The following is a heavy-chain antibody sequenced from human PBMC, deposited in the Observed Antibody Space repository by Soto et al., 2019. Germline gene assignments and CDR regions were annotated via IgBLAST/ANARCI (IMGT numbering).Heavy chain of an antibody. CDR3: ARDRDDYGSGNYYNRIDF. J-gene: IGHJ4*02. V-gene: IGHV1-69*01. Sequence: QVQLVQSGAEVKKPGSSVKVSCKASGGIFSTYAISWLRQAPGQGLEWRGGIIPLFGTPNYAQRFQGRVTITADESTSTAYMERSRLRSEDTAVYYCARDRDDYGSGNYYNRIDFWGQGTLVTVSS. CDR2: IIPLFGTP. CDR1: GGIFSTYA. D-gene: IGHD3-10*01.